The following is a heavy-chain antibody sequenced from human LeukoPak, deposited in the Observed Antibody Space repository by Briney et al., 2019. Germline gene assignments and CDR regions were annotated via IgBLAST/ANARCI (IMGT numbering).Heavy chain of an antibody. CDR1: GFTFDNYA. V-gene: IGHV3-43D*04. CDR2: ISWDGSST. J-gene: IGHJ6*04. Sequence: RAGRSLRLSCAASGFTFDNYAMHWVRQAPGKGLEWASLISWDGSSTYYADSVKGRFTISRDNSRHTLYLQMNSLGAEDTALYYCAKDKEYSGFGPILSGYYFGMHVWGKGTTVTVSS. D-gene: IGHD5-12*01. CDR3: AKDKEYSGFGPILSGYYFGMHV.